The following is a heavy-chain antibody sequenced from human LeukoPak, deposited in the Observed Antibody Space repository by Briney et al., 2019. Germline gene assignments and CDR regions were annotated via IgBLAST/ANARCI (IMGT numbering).Heavy chain of an antibody. V-gene: IGHV4-34*01. J-gene: IGHJ3*02. CDR2: INHSGST. CDR1: GGSFSGYY. CDR3: ARDKRTQDAFDI. Sequence: SETLSLTCAVYGGSFSGYYWSWIRQPPGKGLEWIGEINHSGSTNYNPSLKSRVTISVDTSKNQFSLKLSSVTAADTAVYYCARDKRTQDAFDIWDQGTMVTVSS.